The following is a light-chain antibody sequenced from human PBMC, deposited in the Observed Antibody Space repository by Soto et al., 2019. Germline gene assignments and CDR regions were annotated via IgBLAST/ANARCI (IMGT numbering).Light chain of an antibody. CDR2: KAS. CDR1: QTISSW. CDR3: QQLNTYPIT. Sequence: DIQMTQSPSTLSESVGDRVHIPCRARQTISSWLAWYPQPQGNAHKFVIYKASTLKSGVPSRFSGSGSGTDSTLTISSLQPEDFATYYCQQLNTYPITCGQGTRRE. J-gene: IGKJ5*01. V-gene: IGKV1-5*03.